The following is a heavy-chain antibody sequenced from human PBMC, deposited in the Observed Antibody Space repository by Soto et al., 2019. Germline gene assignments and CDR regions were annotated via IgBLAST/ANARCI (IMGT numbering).Heavy chain of an antibody. V-gene: IGHV3-48*01. Sequence: EVQLVESGGGLVQPGGSLRLTCAASGFSFSIYSMNWVRQAPGKGLEWVSYIMPGSSHIFYADSVKGRFTISRDNAKNSLYLQINSLRAEDTAVYYCAIEKVGPTSIHVFDIWGQGTMVTVSS. D-gene: IGHD1-26*01. CDR1: GFSFSIYS. CDR3: AIEKVGPTSIHVFDI. J-gene: IGHJ3*02. CDR2: IMPGSSHI.